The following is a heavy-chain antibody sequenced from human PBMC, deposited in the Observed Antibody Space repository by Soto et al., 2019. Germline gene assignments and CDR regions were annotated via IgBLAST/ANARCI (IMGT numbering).Heavy chain of an antibody. CDR3: ARDLDGTTIDY. Sequence: QVQLVQSGAEVKKPGSSVKVSCKASGGTFSSYTISWVRQAPGQGLEWMGRIIPILGIANYAQKFQGRVTITADKSTSTAYMELSSVRSEDTAVYYCARDLDGTTIDYWGKGTLVTVSS. V-gene: IGHV1-69*08. J-gene: IGHJ4*02. CDR1: GGTFSSYT. D-gene: IGHD1-1*01. CDR2: IIPILGIA.